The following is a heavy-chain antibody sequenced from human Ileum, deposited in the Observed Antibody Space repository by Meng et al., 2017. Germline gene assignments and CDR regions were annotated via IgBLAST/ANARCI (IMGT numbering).Heavy chain of an antibody. V-gene: IGHV3-7*01. CDR3: ARQGSYFGL. J-gene: IGHJ4*02. CDR2: IKLDGSQK. Sequence: GESLKISCAASGFTFSSYWMSWVRQAPGKGLEWVANIKLDGSQKNYVDSVKGRFTISRDNAKNSLYLQMDSLRAEDTAVYYCARQGSYFGLWGQGTVVTVSS. CDR1: GFTFSSYW.